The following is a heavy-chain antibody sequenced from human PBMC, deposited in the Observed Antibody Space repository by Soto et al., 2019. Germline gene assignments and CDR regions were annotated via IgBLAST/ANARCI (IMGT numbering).Heavy chain of an antibody. CDR2: IYKSATT. D-gene: IGHD1-26*01. Sequence: SETLSLTCSVSGDSISNLDYFWAWIRQPPGQALEYIGYIYKSATTYYNPSFESRVAISVDTSKSQFSLNVTSVTAADTAVYYCARDTREGSYRWFDPWGQGTQVTVSS. J-gene: IGHJ5*02. V-gene: IGHV4-30-4*01. CDR3: ARDTREGSYRWFDP. CDR1: GDSISNLDYF.